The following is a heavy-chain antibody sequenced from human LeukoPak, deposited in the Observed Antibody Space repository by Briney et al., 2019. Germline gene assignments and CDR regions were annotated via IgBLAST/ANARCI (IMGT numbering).Heavy chain of an antibody. CDR2: TYYRSKWYN. D-gene: IGHD1-26*01. Sequence: SQTLSLTCAISGDSVSSNSVWNWIRQSPSRGLEWLGRTYYRSKWYNDYAVSVKSRITVNLDTSKNQLSLQLNSVTPEDTAVYYCARVGSYLDAFDMWGQGTMVTVSS. J-gene: IGHJ3*02. V-gene: IGHV6-1*01. CDR1: GDSVSSNSV. CDR3: ARVGSYLDAFDM.